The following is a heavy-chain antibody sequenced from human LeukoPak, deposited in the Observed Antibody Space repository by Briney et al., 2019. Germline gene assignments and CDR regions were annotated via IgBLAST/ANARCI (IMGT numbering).Heavy chain of an antibody. V-gene: IGHV1-18*01. CDR1: GYTFTSYG. Sequence: GASVKVSCKASGYTFTSYGISWVRQAPGQGLEWMGWISAYNGNTNYAQKLQGRVTMTTDTSTSTAYMELRSLRSEDTAVYYCARGRSGYSYGYLLYYYYYYMDVWGKGTTVTISS. D-gene: IGHD5-18*01. J-gene: IGHJ6*03. CDR2: ISAYNGNT. CDR3: ARGRSGYSYGYLLYYYYYYMDV.